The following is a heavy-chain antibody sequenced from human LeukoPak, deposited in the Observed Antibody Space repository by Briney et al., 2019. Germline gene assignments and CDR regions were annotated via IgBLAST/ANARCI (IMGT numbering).Heavy chain of an antibody. CDR3: ARDTGYCTNGVCSFDP. Sequence: PGGSLRLSCAASGFTFSSYWMHWVRQAPGKVLVWVSRINSDGSSTSYADSVKGRFTISRDNAKNTLYLQMNSLRAEDTAVYYCARDTGYCTNGVCSFDPWGQGTLVTVSS. CDR1: GFTFSSYW. V-gene: IGHV3-74*01. D-gene: IGHD2-8*01. J-gene: IGHJ5*02. CDR2: INSDGSST.